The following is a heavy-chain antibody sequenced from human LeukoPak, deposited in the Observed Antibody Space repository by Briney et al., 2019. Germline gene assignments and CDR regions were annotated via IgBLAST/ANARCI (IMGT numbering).Heavy chain of an antibody. D-gene: IGHD3-22*01. J-gene: IGHJ4*02. CDR3: ASGTGYYDSSDY. CDR2: IIPIFGTA. CDR1: GGTFSSYA. V-gene: IGHV1-69*13. Sequence: ASVKVSCKASGGTFSSYAISWVRQAPGQGLEWMGGIIPIFGTANYGQKFQGRVTITADESTSTAYMELSSLRSEDTAVYYCASGTGYYDSSDYWGQGTLVTVSS.